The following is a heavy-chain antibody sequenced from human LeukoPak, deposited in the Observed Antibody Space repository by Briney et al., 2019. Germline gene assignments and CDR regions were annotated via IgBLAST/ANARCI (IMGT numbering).Heavy chain of an antibody. CDR3: ARGAWIVVVPAAMPQGY. CDR1: GYTFTSYY. D-gene: IGHD2-2*01. CDR2: INPSGGST. Sequence: ASVKVSCKASGYTFTSYYMHWVRQAPGQGLEWMGIINPSGGSTSYAQKFQGRVTMTRDTSTSTVYMELSSLRSEDTAVYYCARGAWIVVVPAAMPQGYWGQGTLVTVSS. J-gene: IGHJ4*02. V-gene: IGHV1-46*01.